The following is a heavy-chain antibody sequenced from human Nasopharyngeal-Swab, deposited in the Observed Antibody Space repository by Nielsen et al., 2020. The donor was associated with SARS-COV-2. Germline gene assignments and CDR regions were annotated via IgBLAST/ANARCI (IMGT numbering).Heavy chain of an antibody. D-gene: IGHD3-16*02. J-gene: IGHJ4*02. CDR2: IYYSGST. Sequence: SETLSLTCPVSGGSIGSSSYYWGWIRQPPGKGLEWVGSIYYSGSTYYNPSLKSRVTISVDTSKNQFSLKLSSVTAADTAVYYCARGMGSDHVWGSYRYEDYFDYWGQGTLVTVSS. CDR1: GGSIGSSSYY. V-gene: IGHV4-39*07. CDR3: ARGMGSDHVWGSYRYEDYFDY.